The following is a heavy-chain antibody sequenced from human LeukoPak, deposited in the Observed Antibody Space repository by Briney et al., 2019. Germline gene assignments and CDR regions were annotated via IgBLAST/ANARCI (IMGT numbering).Heavy chain of an antibody. V-gene: IGHV4-39*01. D-gene: IGHD6-13*01. CDR1: GGSISSNNYY. J-gene: IGHJ3*02. CDR3: TRGPQGSSTWYPI. Sequence: TSETLCLTCTVSGGSISSNNYYWGWIRQPPGKGLEWLGSMSYTWNTYNNPSLKSRVTISVDTSKNQFSLRLSSVTAADTAVYFCTRGPQGSSTWYPIWGQGTMVTVSS. CDR2: MSYTWNT.